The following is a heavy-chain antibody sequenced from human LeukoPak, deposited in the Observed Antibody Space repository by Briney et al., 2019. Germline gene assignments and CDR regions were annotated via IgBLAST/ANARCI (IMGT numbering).Heavy chain of an antibody. Sequence: SGTLSLTCAVSGGSISSSYWWSWVRQPPGKGLEWIGEIFHSGSTSYNPSLKSRVTISVDKSRNQFSLKLTSVTAADTAVYYCARDMDSGLDFFDYWGLGTLVTVSS. V-gene: IGHV4-4*02. CDR2: IFHSGST. CDR1: GGSISSSYW. D-gene: IGHD1-26*01. J-gene: IGHJ4*02. CDR3: ARDMDSGLDFFDY.